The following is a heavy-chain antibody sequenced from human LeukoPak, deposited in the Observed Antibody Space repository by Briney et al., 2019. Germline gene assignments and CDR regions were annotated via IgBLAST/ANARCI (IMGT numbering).Heavy chain of an antibody. CDR3: ARRWVYDKRAFDA. J-gene: IGHJ3*01. Sequence: SETLSLTCTVSGGSISSGGYYWSWIRQHPGKGLEWIGYIYYSGSTYYNPSLKSRVTISVDTSKNQFSLNLSSATAADTAVYYCARRWVYDKRAFDAWGQGTMVTVSS. CDR1: GGSISSGGYY. CDR2: IYYSGST. V-gene: IGHV4-31*03. D-gene: IGHD3-16*01.